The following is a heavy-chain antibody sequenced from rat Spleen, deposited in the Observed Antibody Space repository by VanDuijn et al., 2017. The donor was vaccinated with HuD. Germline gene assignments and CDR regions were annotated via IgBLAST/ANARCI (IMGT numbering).Heavy chain of an antibody. V-gene: IGHV5-7*01. J-gene: IGHJ3*01. D-gene: IGHD1-11*01. CDR1: GFTFNDYN. CDR2: ITYDGSGT. CDR3: ARPNYGYPFAY. Sequence: EVQLVESGGDLVQPGRSLKLSCAASGFTFNDYNMAWVRQAPKKGLEWVATITYDGSGTYYRDSVKGRFTISRDNAKSTLFLQMVSLRSEDTATYYCARPNYGYPFAYWGQGTLVTVSS.